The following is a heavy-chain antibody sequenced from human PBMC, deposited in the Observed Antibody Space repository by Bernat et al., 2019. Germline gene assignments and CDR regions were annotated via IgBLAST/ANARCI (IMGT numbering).Heavy chain of an antibody. D-gene: IGHD3-22*01. CDR1: GGSISSSSYY. CDR2: IYYSGST. CDR3: ARPYYYDSSSYLGYYYGMDV. V-gene: IGHV4-39*01. Sequence: QLQLQESGPGLVKPSETLSLTCTVSGGSISSSSYYWGWIRQPPGKGLEWIGSIYYSGSTYYNPSLKSRVTISVDTSKNQFSLKLSSVTAADTAVYYCARPYYYDSSSYLGYYYGMDVWGQGTTVTVSS. J-gene: IGHJ6*02.